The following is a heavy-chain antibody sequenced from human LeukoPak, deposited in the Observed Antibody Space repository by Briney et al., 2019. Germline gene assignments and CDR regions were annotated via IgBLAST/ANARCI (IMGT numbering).Heavy chain of an antibody. Sequence: GRSLRLSCAASGFTFSSYGMHWVRQAPGKGLEWVAVIWYDGSNKYYADSVKGRFTISRDNSKNTLYLQMNSLRAEDTAVYYCARERFLEWLTNYYYYGMDVRGQGTTATVSS. CDR2: IWYDGSNK. D-gene: IGHD3-3*01. J-gene: IGHJ6*02. CDR3: ARERFLEWLTNYYYYGMDV. V-gene: IGHV3-33*01. CDR1: GFTFSSYG.